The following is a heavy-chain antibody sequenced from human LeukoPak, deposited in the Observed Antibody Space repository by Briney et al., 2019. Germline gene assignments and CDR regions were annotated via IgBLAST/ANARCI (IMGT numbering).Heavy chain of an antibody. Sequence: SENLSLNCAVSGGSISSSNWWSWVRQPPGKGLEWIGEIYHSGSTNYNPSLKSRVTISVDKSKNQFSLKLSSVTAADTAVYYCARDGGYSGYETWGQGTLVTVSS. CDR3: ARDGGYSGYET. D-gene: IGHD5-12*01. CDR1: GGSISSSNW. V-gene: IGHV4-4*02. CDR2: IYHSGST. J-gene: IGHJ5*02.